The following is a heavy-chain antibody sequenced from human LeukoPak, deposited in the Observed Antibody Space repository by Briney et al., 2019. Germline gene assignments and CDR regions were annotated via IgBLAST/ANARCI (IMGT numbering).Heavy chain of an antibody. D-gene: IGHD3-10*01. J-gene: IGHJ5*02. CDR3: CLWFNNWFDP. CDR2: ISGSSGST. Sequence: PGGSLRLSCAASGFTFSSYSMNWVRQAPGRGLEWVSGISGSSGSTDYADSVKGRFTISRDNSKNTLYLQMNSLRAEDTAVYYCCLWFNNWFDPWGQGTLVTVSS. V-gene: IGHV3-23*01. CDR1: GFTFSSYS.